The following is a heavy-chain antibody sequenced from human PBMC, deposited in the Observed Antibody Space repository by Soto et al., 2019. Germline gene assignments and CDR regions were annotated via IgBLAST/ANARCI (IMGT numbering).Heavy chain of an antibody. CDR1: GYTFTSYY. CDR3: ARDGGVDTAMVTDWFDP. J-gene: IGHJ5*02. CDR2: INPSGGST. D-gene: IGHD5-18*01. V-gene: IGHV1-46*01. Sequence: ASVTVSCKASGYTFTSYYMHWVRQAPGQGLEWMGIINPSGGSTSYAQKFQGRVTMTRDTSTSTVYMELSSLRSEDTAVYYCARDGGVDTAMVTDWFDPWGQGTLVTVSS.